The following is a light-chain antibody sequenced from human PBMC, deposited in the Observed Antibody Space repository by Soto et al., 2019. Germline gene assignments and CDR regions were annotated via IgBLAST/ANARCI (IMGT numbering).Light chain of an antibody. V-gene: IGKV3-15*01. CDR1: ESISSN. CDR3: QQYYHSPRT. Sequence: EMVVTQSPATLSMSPGGRATLSCRTSESISSNLAWYQQKLGQAPRLLIYGASTRATGVPDRFTGSGSGTDFILTITSLQSEDFGIYYCQQYYHSPRTFGQGTKVDIK. J-gene: IGKJ1*01. CDR2: GAS.